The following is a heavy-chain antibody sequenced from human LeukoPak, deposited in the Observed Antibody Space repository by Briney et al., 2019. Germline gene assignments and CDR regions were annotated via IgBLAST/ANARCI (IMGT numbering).Heavy chain of an antibody. V-gene: IGHV4-4*07. CDR1: GGSMNSFH. Sequence: SETLSLTCTVSGGSMNSFHWSWIRQPAGKGLEWIGRISTSGNTKYNPSLKSRVTMSVDTSKNQFSLKLTSMSAADSAVYYCAKMSSWNRYFQHWGQGTLVTVSS. CDR3: AKMSSWNRYFQH. D-gene: IGHD6-13*01. CDR2: ISTSGNT. J-gene: IGHJ1*01.